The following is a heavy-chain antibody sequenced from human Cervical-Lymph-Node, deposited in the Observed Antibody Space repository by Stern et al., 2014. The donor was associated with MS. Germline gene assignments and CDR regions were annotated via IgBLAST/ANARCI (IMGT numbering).Heavy chain of an antibody. J-gene: IGHJ5*02. Sequence: QLQLQESGPGLVKPSQTLSLTCSVSGGSISSRDSYWTWIRQPAGKGLEWIGLILTRGTTEYNPSLQSRVSMSLDASKTPFPLERSFVTAADTAVYYCARTMVGDFPPYNWFDPWGQGALVTVSS. CDR2: ILTRGTT. CDR1: GGSISSRDSY. V-gene: IGHV4-61*02. CDR3: ARTMVGDFPPYNWFDP. D-gene: IGHD3-10*02.